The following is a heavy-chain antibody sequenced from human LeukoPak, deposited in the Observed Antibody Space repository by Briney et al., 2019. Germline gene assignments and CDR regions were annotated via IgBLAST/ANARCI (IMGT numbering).Heavy chain of an antibody. V-gene: IGHV4-61*02. CDR2: IYTSGST. Sequence: SETLSLTCTVSGGSISSGSYYWSCIRQPAGKGLEWIGRIYTSGSTNYNPSLKSRVTISVDTSKNQFSLKLSSVTAADTAVYYCARDSDYWGQGTLVTVSS. CDR1: GGSISSGSYY. J-gene: IGHJ4*02. CDR3: ARDSDY.